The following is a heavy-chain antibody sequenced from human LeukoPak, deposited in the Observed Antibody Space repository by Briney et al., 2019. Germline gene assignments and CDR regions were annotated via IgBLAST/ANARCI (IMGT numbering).Heavy chain of an antibody. CDR2: INHSGST. D-gene: IGHD2-15*01. CDR3: ARGKVRRYLVAGLFDY. V-gene: IGHV4-34*01. Sequence: SETLSLTCAVSGGSFSGYYWSWIRQPPGKGLEWIGEINHSGSTNYNPSLKSRVTISVDTSKNQFSLKLTSVTAAYTAVYYCARGKVRRYLVAGLFDYWGQGTLVTVSS. CDR1: GGSFSGYY. J-gene: IGHJ4*02.